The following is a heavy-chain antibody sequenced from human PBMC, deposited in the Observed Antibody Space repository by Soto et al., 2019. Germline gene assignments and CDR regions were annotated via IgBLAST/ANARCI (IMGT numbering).Heavy chain of an antibody. CDR1: GVSISSGNW. V-gene: IGHV4-4*02. CDR2: IFHDGTA. D-gene: IGHD2-8*01. CDR3: ARLVYDTRLNYMYFEF. Sequence: SETLSLTCAVSGVSISSGNWWTWVRQTPQRGLEYIGEIFHDGTANYYPSFERRVAISVDTSKNQFSLKLTSVTAADTAIYFCARLVYDTRLNYMYFEFLGQGALVTVSS. J-gene: IGHJ4*02.